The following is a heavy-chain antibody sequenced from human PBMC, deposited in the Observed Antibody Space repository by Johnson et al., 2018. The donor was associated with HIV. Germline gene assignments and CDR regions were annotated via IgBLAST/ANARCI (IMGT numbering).Heavy chain of an antibody. CDR1: GFTFDDYA. CDR2: ISWNSGSI. Sequence: QLVESGGGVVQPGRSLRLSCVASGFTFDDYAMHWVRQAPGKGLEWVSGISWNSGSIDYAESVKGRFTISRDNAKKSLYLQMNSLRAEDTAVYYCARDGGYSYGDAFDIWGQGTMVTVSS. D-gene: IGHD5-18*01. J-gene: IGHJ3*02. V-gene: IGHV3-9*01. CDR3: ARDGGYSYGDAFDI.